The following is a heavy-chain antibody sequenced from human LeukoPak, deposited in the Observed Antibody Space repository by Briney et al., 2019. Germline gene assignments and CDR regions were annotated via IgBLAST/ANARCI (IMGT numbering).Heavy chain of an antibody. J-gene: IGHJ3*02. Sequence: GGSLRLSCAASGFTFSTYNMNWVRQAPGTGLEWVSSITSISTYIYYTDSVKGRFTISRDNAKNTLYLQMNSLRAEDTAVYYCARTYCGGSCYSDAFDIWGQGTMVTVSS. CDR2: ITSISTYI. D-gene: IGHD2-15*01. V-gene: IGHV3-21*01. CDR1: GFTFSTYN. CDR3: ARTYCGGSCYSDAFDI.